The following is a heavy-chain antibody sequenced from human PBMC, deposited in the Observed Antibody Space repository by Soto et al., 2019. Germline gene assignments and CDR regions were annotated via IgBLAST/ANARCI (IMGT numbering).Heavy chain of an antibody. CDR3: ARDRGLDVGPIGY. CDR2: IWYDGSNK. J-gene: IGHJ4*02. CDR1: GFTFSSYG. V-gene: IGHV3-33*01. D-gene: IGHD1-26*01. Sequence: QVQLVESGGGVVQPGRSLRLSCAASGFTFSSYGMHWVRQAPGKGLEWVAVIWYDGSNKYYADSVKGRFTISRDNSKNTMYWQMNSLRAEETDVYYRARDRGLDVGPIGYWGKGTLVTASS.